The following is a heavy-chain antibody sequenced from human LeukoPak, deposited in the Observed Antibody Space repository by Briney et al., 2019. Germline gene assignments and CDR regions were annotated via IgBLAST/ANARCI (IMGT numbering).Heavy chain of an antibody. J-gene: IGHJ5*02. D-gene: IGHD2-2*01. CDR1: GFTFSSYW. CDR2: INSDGSST. V-gene: IGHV3-74*01. CDR3: AGTSCKGCWFDP. Sequence: GGSLRLSCAASGFTFSSYWMHWVRQAPGKGLVWVSRINSDGSSTSYADSVKGRFTISRDNAKNTLYLQMNSLRAEDTAVYYCAGTSCKGCWFDPWGQGTLVTVSS.